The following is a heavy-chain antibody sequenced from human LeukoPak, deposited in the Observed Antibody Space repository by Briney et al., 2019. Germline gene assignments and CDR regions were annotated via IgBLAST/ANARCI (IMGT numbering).Heavy chain of an antibody. CDR1: GFIFSDYG. CDR2: ISAGSNYI. J-gene: IGHJ4*02. Sequence: GGSLRLSCAASGFIFSDYGMNWVRQAPGKGLEWVSPISAGSNYIYYGDSVKGRFTISRDNAKNSLYLQMSSLRAEDTAVYYCARDASTRCYLCEVDYWGQGTLVTVSS. D-gene: IGHD2-2*01. V-gene: IGHV3-21*01. CDR3: ARDASTRCYLCEVDY.